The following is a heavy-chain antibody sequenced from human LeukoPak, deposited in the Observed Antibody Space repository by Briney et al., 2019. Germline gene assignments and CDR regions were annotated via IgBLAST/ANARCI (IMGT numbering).Heavy chain of an antibody. D-gene: IGHD2-2*01. Sequence: SETLSLTCAVYGGSFSGYYWSWIRQPPGKGLEWIGEINHSGSTNYNPSLKSRVTISVDTSKNQFSLKLSSVTAADTAVYYCARRGRIVVVPAVGKRDYYYYGMDVWGQGTTVTVSS. CDR2: INHSGST. J-gene: IGHJ6*02. CDR1: GGSFSGYY. CDR3: ARRGRIVVVPAVGKRDYYYYGMDV. V-gene: IGHV4-34*01.